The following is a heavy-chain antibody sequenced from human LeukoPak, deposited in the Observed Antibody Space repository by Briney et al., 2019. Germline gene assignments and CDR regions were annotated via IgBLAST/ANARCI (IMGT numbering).Heavy chain of an antibody. V-gene: IGHV4-4*07. Sequence: SETLSLTCTVSGGSISSFYWTWVRQPAGKGLEWIGRVDTSGSTHYNPSLKGRVTMSLDTSKYQFSLRLSSVTVADTAVYYCARGLGGAYYYMDVWGKGTMVTVSS. CDR3: ARGLGGAYYYMDV. CDR1: GGSISSFY. J-gene: IGHJ6*03. D-gene: IGHD3-16*01. CDR2: VDTSGST.